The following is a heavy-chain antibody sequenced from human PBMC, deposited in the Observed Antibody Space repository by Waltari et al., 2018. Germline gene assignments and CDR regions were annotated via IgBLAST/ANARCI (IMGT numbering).Heavy chain of an antibody. J-gene: IGHJ4*02. CDR2: IYYTGST. D-gene: IGHD2-21*02. CDR3: ARHRYGGDSIFDK. CDR1: GGSLYSYY. Sequence: QVQLQESGPGLVKPSETLSLTCTVSGGSLYSYYWSWLRQPPGKRLEWIGFIYYTGSTNYSPSLKSRFTTSLDTSRNQVSLRLTSVTAADTAVYYCARHRYGGDSIFDKWGQGALVTVSS. V-gene: IGHV4-59*08.